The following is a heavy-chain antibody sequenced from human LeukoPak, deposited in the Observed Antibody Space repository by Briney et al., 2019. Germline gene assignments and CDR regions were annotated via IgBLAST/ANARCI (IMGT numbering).Heavy chain of an antibody. Sequence: GGSLRLSCAASGFTFSDYYMSWVRQAPGKGLEWVSYISSSSSSYTNHADSVKGRFTISRDNAKNSLYLQLNTLRDEDTGVYYCARGYYWNDVWGFDIWGQGTMVTVSS. V-gene: IGHV3-11*06. D-gene: IGHD1-1*01. J-gene: IGHJ3*02. CDR3: ARGYYWNDVWGFDI. CDR1: GFTFSDYY. CDR2: ISSSSSSYT.